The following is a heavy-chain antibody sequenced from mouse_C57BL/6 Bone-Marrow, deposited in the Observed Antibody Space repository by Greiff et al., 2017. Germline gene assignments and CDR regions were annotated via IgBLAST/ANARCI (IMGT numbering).Heavy chain of an antibody. CDR1: GYAISSAW. V-gene: IGHV1-82*01. CDR2: IYPGDGDT. J-gene: IGHJ2*01. Sequence: QVQLQQSGPELVKPGASVKISCTASGYAISSAWMNWVKQRPGKGLEWIGRIYPGDGDTNYNGKFKGKATLTADKSSSTAYMQLSSLTSEYSAVYFCARSVYYGYDSDYCDYWGQGTTLTVSS. D-gene: IGHD2-2*01. CDR3: ARSVYYGYDSDYCDY.